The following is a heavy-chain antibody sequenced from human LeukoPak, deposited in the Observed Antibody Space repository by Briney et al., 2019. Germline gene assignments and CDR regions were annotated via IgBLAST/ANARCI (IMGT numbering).Heavy chain of an antibody. J-gene: IGHJ4*02. CDR2: IIPIFGTA. D-gene: IGHD5-18*01. V-gene: IGHV1-69*06. Sequence: SVKFSCKASGGTSSSCPISWVREAPGQGLEWMKGIIPIFGTANYAQKFQGRVTITADKSTSTAYMELSSLRSEDTAVYYCASPDSYGYAELFNYWGQGTLVTVSS. CDR3: ASPDSYGYAELFNY. CDR1: GGTSSSCP.